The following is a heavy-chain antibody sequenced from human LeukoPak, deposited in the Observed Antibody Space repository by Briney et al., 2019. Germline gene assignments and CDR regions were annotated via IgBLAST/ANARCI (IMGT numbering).Heavy chain of an antibody. CDR3: GRETYCSGGTCYFDY. D-gene: IGHD2-15*01. CDR2: ITGSGSTI. CDR1: GFTFSSYA. J-gene: IGHJ4*02. V-gene: IGHV3-48*04. Sequence: GGSLRLSCAASGFTFSSYAMHWVRQAPGKGLEWVSYITGSGSTIDYADSVKGRFSISRDNAKNSLYLQMNSLRAEDTAVYYCGRETYCSGGTCYFDYWGQGTLVTVSS.